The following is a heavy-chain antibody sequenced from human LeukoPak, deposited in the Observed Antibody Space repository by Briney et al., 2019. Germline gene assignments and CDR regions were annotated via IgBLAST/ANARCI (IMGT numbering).Heavy chain of an antibody. D-gene: IGHD2-2*02. CDR2: ISYDGSNK. CDR3: ARGGGIGVPAAIPVHFDY. V-gene: IGHV3-30*01. Sequence: PGRSLRLSCAASGFTFSSYAMHWVRQAPGKGLEWVAVISYDGSNKYYADSVKGRFTISRDNSKNTLYLQMNSLRAEDTAVYYCARGGGIGVPAAIPVHFDYWGQGTLVTVSS. J-gene: IGHJ4*02. CDR1: GFTFSSYA.